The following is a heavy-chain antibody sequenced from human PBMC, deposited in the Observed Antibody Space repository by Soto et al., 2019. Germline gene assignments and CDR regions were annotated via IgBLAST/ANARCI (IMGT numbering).Heavy chain of an antibody. V-gene: IGHV3-7*03. J-gene: IGHJ4*02. D-gene: IGHD5-18*01. CDR1: GFTFSSYS. Sequence: GGSLGLSCAASGFTFSSYSMSWVRQAPGKGLEWVANINKNGGEKYYVDSVKGRFTISRDNAKNSLYLQMNSLRAEDTAVYYCARPWDTAMVSTWNYWGQGTRVTVSS. CDR3: ARPWDTAMVSTWNY. CDR2: INKNGGEK.